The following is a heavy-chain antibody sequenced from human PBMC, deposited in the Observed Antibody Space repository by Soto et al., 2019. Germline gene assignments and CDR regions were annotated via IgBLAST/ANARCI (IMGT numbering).Heavy chain of an antibody. Sequence: GGSLRLSCAASGFTFSSYWMSWVRQAPGKGLEWVANIKQDGSEKYYVDSVKGRFTISRDNAKNSLYLQMNSLRAEDTAVYYCARSPYIVVVPAAMDYWGQGTLVTVSS. CDR1: GFTFSSYW. CDR3: ARSPYIVVVPAAMDY. CDR2: IKQDGSEK. D-gene: IGHD2-2*01. V-gene: IGHV3-7*01. J-gene: IGHJ4*02.